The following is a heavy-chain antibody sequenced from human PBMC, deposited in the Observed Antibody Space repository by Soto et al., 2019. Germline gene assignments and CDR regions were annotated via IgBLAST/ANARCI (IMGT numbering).Heavy chain of an antibody. D-gene: IGHD2-2*01. V-gene: IGHV1-18*01. CDR2: ISAYNGNT. Sequence: QVQLVQSGAEVKKPGASVKVSCKASGYTFTSYGISWVRQAPGQGLEWMGWISAYNGNTNYAQKLQGRVTMTTDTXKXXAYRELRSLRSDDTAVYYCARDIVLVPAAMHWFDPWGQGTLVTVSS. CDR1: GYTFTSYG. J-gene: IGHJ5*02. CDR3: ARDIVLVPAAMHWFDP.